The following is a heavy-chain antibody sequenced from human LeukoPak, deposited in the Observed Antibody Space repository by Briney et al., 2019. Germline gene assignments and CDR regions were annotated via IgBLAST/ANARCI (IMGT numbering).Heavy chain of an antibody. CDR2: IYHSGST. Sequence: PSQTLSLTCAVSGGSISSGGYSWSWIRQPPGKGLEWIGHIYHSGSTYYNPSLKSRVTISVDRSKNQFSLKLSSVTAADTAVYYCARGAVRADSSGYFPSRGAFDIWGQGTMVTVSS. D-gene: IGHD3-22*01. V-gene: IGHV4-30-2*01. J-gene: IGHJ3*02. CDR1: GGSISSGGYS. CDR3: ARGAVRADSSGYFPSRGAFDI.